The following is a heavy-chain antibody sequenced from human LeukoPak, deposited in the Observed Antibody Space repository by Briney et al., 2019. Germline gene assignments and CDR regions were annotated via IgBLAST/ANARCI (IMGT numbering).Heavy chain of an antibody. Sequence: SETLSLTCTVSDGSISSGSYYWSWIRQPAGKGLEWIGRIYTSGSTNYNPSLKSRVTISVDTSKNQFSLKLSSVTAADTAVYYCARDSGSGWYFGSENWFDPWGQGTLVTVSS. CDR3: ARDSGSGWYFGSENWFDP. CDR2: IYTSGST. J-gene: IGHJ5*02. D-gene: IGHD6-19*01. V-gene: IGHV4-61*02. CDR1: DGSISSGSYY.